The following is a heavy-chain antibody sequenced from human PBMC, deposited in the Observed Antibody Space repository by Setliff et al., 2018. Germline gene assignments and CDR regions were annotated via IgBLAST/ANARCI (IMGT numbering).Heavy chain of an antibody. D-gene: IGHD2-2*01. V-gene: IGHV1-18*01. CDR2: XXXXXGHT. CDR3: ARADYSSALHYVDY. CDR1: GYPFTNYG. J-gene: IGHJ4*02. Sequence: ASVKVSCKASGYPFTNYGLTWVRQAPGQGXXXXXXXXXXXGHTXXAQNVQGRVTVTTETSTSTAFMELTSLTSDDTAVYYCARADYSSALHYVDYWGLGTLVTV.